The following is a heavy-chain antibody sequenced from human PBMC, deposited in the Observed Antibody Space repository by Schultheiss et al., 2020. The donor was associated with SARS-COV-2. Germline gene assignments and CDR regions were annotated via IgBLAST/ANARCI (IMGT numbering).Heavy chain of an antibody. D-gene: IGHD4-17*01. CDR2: IYYSGST. Sequence: SETLSLTCTVSGGSISSGGYYWSWIRQHPGKGLEWIGYIYYSGSTNYNPSLKSRVTISVDTSKNQFSLKLSSVTAADTAVYYCARSYGDYKLPFDYWGQGTLVTVSS. CDR1: GGSISSGGYY. J-gene: IGHJ4*02. CDR3: ARSYGDYKLPFDY. V-gene: IGHV4-61*08.